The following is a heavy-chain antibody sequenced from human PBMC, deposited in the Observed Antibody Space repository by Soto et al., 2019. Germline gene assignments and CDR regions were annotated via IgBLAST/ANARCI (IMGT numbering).Heavy chain of an antibody. CDR1: GDSVSSNSAA. CDR3: ARFGDGDIVGASDAFDI. CDR2: TYYRSKWYN. V-gene: IGHV6-1*01. J-gene: IGHJ3*02. Sequence: SPTLSLTCAISGDSVSSNSAAWNWIRQSPSRGLEWLGRTYYRSKWYNDYAVSVKSRITINPDTSKNQFSLQLNSVTPEDTAVYYCARFGDGDIVGASDAFDIWGQGTMVTVSS. D-gene: IGHD1-26*01.